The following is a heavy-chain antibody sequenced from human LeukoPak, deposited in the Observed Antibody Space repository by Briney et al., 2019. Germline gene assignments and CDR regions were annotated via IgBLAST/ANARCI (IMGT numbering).Heavy chain of an antibody. D-gene: IGHD2/OR15-2a*01. CDR2: IYYSGSI. V-gene: IGHV4-59*08. CDR3: ARRLRAFGYYYYAMDV. Sequence: SETLSLTCTVSGGSISSYYWSWIRQPPGKGLEWIGYIYYSGSINYSPSLKSRVTISVDTSKKQFSLKLSSVTAADTAVYYCARRLRAFGYYYYAMDVWGQGTTVTVSS. CDR1: GGSISSYY. J-gene: IGHJ6*02.